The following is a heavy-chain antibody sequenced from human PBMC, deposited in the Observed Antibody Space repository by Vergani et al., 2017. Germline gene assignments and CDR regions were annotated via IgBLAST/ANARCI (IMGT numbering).Heavy chain of an antibody. CDR2: IYSGGST. J-gene: IGHJ3*02. CDR1: GFTVSSNY. Sequence: EVQLVESGGDLVQPGGSLRLSCAASGFTVSSNYMSWVRQAPGKGLEWVSVIYSGGSTYYADSVKGRFTISRDNAKNSLYLQMNSLRAEDTAVYYCAREDYDFWSGLDEDAFDIWGQGTMVTVSS. CDR3: AREDYDFWSGLDEDAFDI. V-gene: IGHV3-66*01. D-gene: IGHD3-3*01.